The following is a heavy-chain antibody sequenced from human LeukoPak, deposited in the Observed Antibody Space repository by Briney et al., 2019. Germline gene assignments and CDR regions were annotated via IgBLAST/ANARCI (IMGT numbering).Heavy chain of an antibody. J-gene: IGHJ6*03. Sequence: PGGSLRLSCAASGFTFSSYGMHWVRQAPGKGLEWVAFIRYDGSNKYYADSVKGRFTISRDNSKNTLYLQMNSLRAEDTAVYYCATEGGGDFWRGYYYYMDVWGKGTTVTVSS. D-gene: IGHD3-3*01. CDR3: ATEGGGDFWRGYYYYMDV. V-gene: IGHV3-30*02. CDR2: IRYDGSNK. CDR1: GFTFSSYG.